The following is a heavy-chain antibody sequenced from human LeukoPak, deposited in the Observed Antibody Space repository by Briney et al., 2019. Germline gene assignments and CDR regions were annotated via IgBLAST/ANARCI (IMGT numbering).Heavy chain of an antibody. J-gene: IGHJ4*02. Sequence: GGSLRLSCVASGFTFSIYWMSWVRQAPGRGPEWLAIIKEDGSVIWDVESVRGRFTISRDNAKNSVYLEMNSLRAEDTAVYYCARGSGRQQLEQNYWGQGNMVTVSS. D-gene: IGHD6-13*01. V-gene: IGHV3-7*01. CDR1: GFTFSIYW. CDR3: ARGSGRQQLEQNY. CDR2: IKEDGSVI.